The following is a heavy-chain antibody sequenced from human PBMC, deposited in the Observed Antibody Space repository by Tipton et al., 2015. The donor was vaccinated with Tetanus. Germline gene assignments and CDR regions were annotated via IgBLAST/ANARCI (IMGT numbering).Heavy chain of an antibody. CDR3: ARGGIAAARGGLDY. CDR1: GGSISSYY. Sequence: GLVKPSETLSLTCTVSGGSISSYYWSWIRQPPGKGLEWIGYIYYSGSTNYNPSLKSRVTISVDTSKNQFSLKLSSVTAADTAGYCCARGGIAAARGGLDYWGQGTLVTVSS. D-gene: IGHD6-13*01. V-gene: IGHV4-59*01. J-gene: IGHJ4*02. CDR2: IYYSGST.